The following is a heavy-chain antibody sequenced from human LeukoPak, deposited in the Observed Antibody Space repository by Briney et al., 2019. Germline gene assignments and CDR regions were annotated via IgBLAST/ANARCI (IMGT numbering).Heavy chain of an antibody. CDR2: INSNGGST. Sequence: PGGSLRLSCLASGFTFSNYAMHSVRQAPGKGLEYVSAINSNGGSTYYVDSVKGRFTISRDNSKNTVHLQMSSLRTEDTAVYYCVKDWRRATWFDPWGQGTLVTVSS. CDR1: GFTFSNYA. CDR3: VKDWRRATWFDP. J-gene: IGHJ5*02. V-gene: IGHV3-64D*06.